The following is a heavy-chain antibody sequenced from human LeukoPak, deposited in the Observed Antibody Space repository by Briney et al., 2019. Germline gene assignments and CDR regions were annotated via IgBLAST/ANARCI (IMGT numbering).Heavy chain of an antibody. J-gene: IGHJ6*02. Sequence: PSQTLSLTCTVSGGSISGGGYYWSWIRQYPGKGLEWIGYISFSGSTFYNPSLRRRVVISRDTSKNQFSLKLDSVTAADTAVYYCADSYGDRNYFYGMDVWGQGTTVTVSS. CDR2: ISFSGST. CDR3: ADSYGDRNYFYGMDV. D-gene: IGHD4-17*01. CDR1: GGSISGGGYY. V-gene: IGHV4-31*03.